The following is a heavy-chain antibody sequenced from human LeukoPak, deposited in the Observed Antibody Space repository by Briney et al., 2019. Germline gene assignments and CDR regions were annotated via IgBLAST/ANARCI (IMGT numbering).Heavy chain of an antibody. CDR3: ARDKSVGATPLDY. CDR1: GFTFSSFW. J-gene: IGHJ4*02. Sequence: PGGSLRLSCAASGFTFSSFWMGWVRQAPGKGLERVANIEQDGSEQYYVDSVKGRFTISRDNAKNSLYLQMNSLRAEDTAVYYCARDKSVGATPLDYWGQGTLVTVSS. V-gene: IGHV3-7*05. D-gene: IGHD1-26*01. CDR2: IEQDGSEQ.